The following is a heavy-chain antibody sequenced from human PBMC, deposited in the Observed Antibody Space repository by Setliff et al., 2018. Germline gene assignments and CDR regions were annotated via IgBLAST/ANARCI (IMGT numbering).Heavy chain of an antibody. J-gene: IGHJ6*03. Sequence: SVKVSCKASGGTFRNYGISWVRQAPGQGLEWMGGTIPVFGTTDYSQKFRGRVTIITDESTSTAFMQLSSLRSEDTAVYYCVREGVDSRSSTDYRYYMDVWGKGTTVTVSS. D-gene: IGHD3-22*01. CDR1: GGTFRNYG. CDR2: TIPVFGTT. V-gene: IGHV1-69*05. CDR3: VREGVDSRSSTDYRYYMDV.